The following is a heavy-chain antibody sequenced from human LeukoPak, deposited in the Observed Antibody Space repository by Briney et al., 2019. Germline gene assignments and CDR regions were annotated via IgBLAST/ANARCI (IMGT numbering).Heavy chain of an antibody. CDR1: GGSISSGSYY. V-gene: IGHV4-61*02. Sequence: PSQTLSLTCTVSGGSISSGSYYWSWIRQPAGKGLEWIGRIYTSGSTNYNPSLKSRVTISVDTSKNQFSLKLSSVTAADTAVYYCACWSYREAFDIWGQGTMVTVSS. CDR2: IYTSGST. J-gene: IGHJ3*02. CDR3: ACWSYREAFDI. D-gene: IGHD1-26*01.